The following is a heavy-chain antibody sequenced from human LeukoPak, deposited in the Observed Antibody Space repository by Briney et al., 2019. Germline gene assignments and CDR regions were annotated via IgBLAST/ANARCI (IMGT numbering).Heavy chain of an antibody. Sequence: GGSLRLSCAASGFTFSSYSMNWVRQAPGKGLEWVSGISWNSGSIGYADSVKGRFTISRDNAKNSLYLQMNSLRAEDTALYYCAKGGSSSPFFDYWGQGTLVTVSS. CDR1: GFTFSSYS. V-gene: IGHV3-9*01. CDR2: ISWNSGSI. J-gene: IGHJ4*02. D-gene: IGHD6-6*01. CDR3: AKGGSSSPFFDY.